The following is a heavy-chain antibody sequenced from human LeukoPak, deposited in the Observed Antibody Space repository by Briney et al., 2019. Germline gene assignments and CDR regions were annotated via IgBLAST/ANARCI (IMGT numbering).Heavy chain of an antibody. J-gene: IGHJ4*02. V-gene: IGHV3-23*01. CDR2: ISGSGGST. Sequence: GGSLRLSCAASGFTFSSYAMSWVRQAPGKGLEWVSAISGSGGSTYYADSVKGRFTISRDNSKNTLYLQMNSLRAEDTAVYYRAKERTYYYDSSGYYYADYFDYWGQGTLVTVSS. CDR3: AKERTYYYDSSGYYYADYFDY. CDR1: GFTFSSYA. D-gene: IGHD3-22*01.